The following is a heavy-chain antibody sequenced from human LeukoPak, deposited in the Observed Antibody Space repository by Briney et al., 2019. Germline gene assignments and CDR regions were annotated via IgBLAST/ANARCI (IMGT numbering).Heavy chain of an antibody. Sequence: SETLSLTCTVSRGSISTYYWSWIRQPPGKGLEWIGYIYYSGSTESNPSLKRRVTLSVDTSKNQFSLKLSSVTAADTAVYYCARSDHIVVPYHDAFDIWGQGTKVTVSS. CDR1: RGSISTYY. V-gene: IGHV4-59*01. D-gene: IGHD3-22*01. CDR2: IYYSGST. J-gene: IGHJ3*02. CDR3: ARSDHIVVPYHDAFDI.